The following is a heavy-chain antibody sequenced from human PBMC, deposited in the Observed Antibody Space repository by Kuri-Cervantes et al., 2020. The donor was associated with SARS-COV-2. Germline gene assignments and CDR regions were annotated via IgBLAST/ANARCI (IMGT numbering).Heavy chain of an antibody. J-gene: IGHJ6*02. D-gene: IGHD2-2*03. Sequence: SCAVSGGSISSGGYSWSWIRQPPGKGLEWIGYIYHSGSTYYNPSLKSRVTISVDTSKNQFSLKLSSVTAADTAVYYCARIMDIVVVPAAGYGMDVWGQGTTVTVSS. V-gene: IGHV4-30-2*01. CDR2: IYHSGST. CDR3: ARIMDIVVVPAAGYGMDV. CDR1: GGSISSGGYS.